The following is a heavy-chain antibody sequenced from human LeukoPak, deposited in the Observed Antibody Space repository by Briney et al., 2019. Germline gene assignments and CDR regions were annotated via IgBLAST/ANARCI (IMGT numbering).Heavy chain of an antibody. Sequence: GSLRLSCAASGFSFSDYYMNWIRQAPGKGLEWISYISTTSSFTKYADSVKGRFTISRDNANNSLYLQMNSLRVEDTAVYYCARQVGTYDYWGQGTLVTVSS. D-gene: IGHD1-1*01. CDR1: GFSFSDYY. CDR3: ARQVGTYDY. J-gene: IGHJ4*02. CDR2: ISTTSSFT. V-gene: IGHV3-11*06.